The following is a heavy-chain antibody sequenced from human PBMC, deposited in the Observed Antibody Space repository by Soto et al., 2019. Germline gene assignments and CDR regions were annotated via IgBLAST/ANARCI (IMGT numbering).Heavy chain of an antibody. J-gene: IGHJ4*02. CDR1: DLSFSSYA. V-gene: IGHV3-30-3*01. CDR3: ARTFDTITYYFDY. Sequence: GSLRLSCAASDLSFSSYAMHWIRQAPGKGLEWLAVMSFDGNIIQYADSVKGRFIISRDNSKNTLYLQMNSLRGDNTAVYYCARTFDTITYYFDYWGQGTLVTVSS. D-gene: IGHD3-9*01. CDR2: MSFDGNII.